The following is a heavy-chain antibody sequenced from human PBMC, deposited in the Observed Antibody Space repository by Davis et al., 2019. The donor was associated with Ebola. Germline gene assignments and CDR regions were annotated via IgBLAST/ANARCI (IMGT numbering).Heavy chain of an antibody. CDR3: ARKTDYSSAEDAFDI. CDR2: INTDGSST. D-gene: IGHD6-19*01. J-gene: IGHJ3*02. CDR1: GFTFSSYW. Sequence: HTGGSLRLSCAASGFTFSSYWMLWVRQAPGKGLVWVSRINTDGSSTTYADSVKGRFTISRDNAKNTLYLQMNSLTAEDTAVYYCARKTDYSSAEDAFDIWGQGTMVTVSS. V-gene: IGHV3-74*01.